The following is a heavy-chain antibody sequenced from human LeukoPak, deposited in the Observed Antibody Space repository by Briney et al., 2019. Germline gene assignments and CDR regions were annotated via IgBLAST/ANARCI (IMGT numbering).Heavy chain of an antibody. CDR2: IGGSDGST. CDR1: GFTFSGYA. J-gene: IGHJ4*02. Sequence: GGSLRLSCAASGFTFSGYAMSWVRQAPGKGLEWVSAIGGSDGSTYYADSVKGRFTISRDNSKNTLYLQMNSLRAEDTAVYYCAYLSDKFWSGYLDYWGQGTLVTVSS. D-gene: IGHD3-3*01. CDR3: AYLSDKFWSGYLDY. V-gene: IGHV3-23*01.